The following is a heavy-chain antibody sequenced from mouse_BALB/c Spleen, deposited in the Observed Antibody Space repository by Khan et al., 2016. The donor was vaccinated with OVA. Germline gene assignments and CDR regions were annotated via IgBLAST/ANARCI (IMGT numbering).Heavy chain of an antibody. J-gene: IGHJ3*01. CDR2: ISTGDTT. CDR3: ARDYCFVY. Sequence: EVELVESGGGLVKPGGSLKVSCAASGFTFSNYAMSWVRQTPEKRLEWVASISTGDTTYSPDSVKGRFTISRDNARNILYLQMSSLRSDDTAMYYCARDYCFVYWGQGTLVTVSA. V-gene: IGHV5-6-5*01. CDR1: GFTFSNYA.